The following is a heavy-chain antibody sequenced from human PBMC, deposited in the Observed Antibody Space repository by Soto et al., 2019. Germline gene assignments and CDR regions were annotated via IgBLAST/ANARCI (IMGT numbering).Heavy chain of an antibody. V-gene: IGHV1-69*12. D-gene: IGHD6-19*01. CDR1: GDTFTTYA. J-gene: IGHJ4*02. CDR3: ARGGGYSSSPEKDYFDH. Sequence: QVQLVQSGAEVKKPGSSVKVSCKASGDTFTTYAISWVRQAPGQGLEWMGGIIPIFGTANYAQKFQGRVTITADGSTSTAYMELSSLRSEDTAVYYCARGGGYSSSPEKDYFDHWGQGTLVTVSS. CDR2: IIPIFGTA.